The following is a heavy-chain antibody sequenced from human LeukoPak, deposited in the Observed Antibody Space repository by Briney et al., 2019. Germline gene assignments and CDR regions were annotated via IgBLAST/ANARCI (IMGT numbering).Heavy chain of an antibody. D-gene: IGHD2/OR15-2a*01. Sequence: SVKVSCKASGGTFTSYAISWVRQAPGQGLEWMGGIIPIFGTANYAQKFQGRVTITADESTSTAYMELSSLRSEDTAVYYCASRYFTIYTSGFDYWGQRTPITVSS. V-gene: IGHV1-69*13. J-gene: IGHJ4*02. CDR2: IIPIFGTA. CDR1: GGTFTSYA. CDR3: ASRYFTIYTSGFDY.